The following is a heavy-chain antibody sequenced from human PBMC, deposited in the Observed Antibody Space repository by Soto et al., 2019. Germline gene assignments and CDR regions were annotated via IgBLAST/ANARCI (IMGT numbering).Heavy chain of an antibody. J-gene: IGHJ5*02. V-gene: IGHV4-31*03. CDR3: ARDIVVQNAGVGWFDP. CDR2: IYYSGST. D-gene: IGHD2-2*01. CDR1: GGSISSGGYY. Sequence: QVQLQESGPGLVKPSQTLSLTCTVSGGSISSGGYYWSWIRQHPGKGLEWIGYIYYSGSTYYNPSLKSRVTISVDTYKNQFALKLSSVTAADTAVYYCARDIVVQNAGVGWFDPWGQGTLVTVSS.